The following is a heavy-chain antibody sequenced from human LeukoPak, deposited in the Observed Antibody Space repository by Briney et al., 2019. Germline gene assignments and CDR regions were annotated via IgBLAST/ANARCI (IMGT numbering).Heavy chain of an antibody. CDR3: VKETGYSGYSGYDQFDY. CDR2: IKQDGSEK. V-gene: IGHV3-7*03. CDR1: GFTFSSYW. Sequence: GGSLRLSCAASGFTFSSYWMSWVRQAPGKGLEWVANIKQDGSEKYYVDSVKGRFTISRDNAKNSLHLQMNSLRAEDTALYFCVKETGYSGYSGYDQFDYWGQGTLVTVSS. D-gene: IGHD5-12*01. J-gene: IGHJ4*02.